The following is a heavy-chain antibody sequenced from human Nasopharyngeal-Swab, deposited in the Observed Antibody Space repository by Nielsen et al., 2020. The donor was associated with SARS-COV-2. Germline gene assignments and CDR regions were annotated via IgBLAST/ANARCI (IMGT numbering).Heavy chain of an antibody. CDR3: TRDTFGPTDS. CDR1: GFSLSSYW. D-gene: IGHD2/OR15-2a*01. J-gene: IGHJ4*02. V-gene: IGHV3-74*01. CDR2: INPDGNTI. Sequence: GGSLRLSCAASGFSLSSYWMHWVRQAPGKGLSWVSRINPDGNTINYADSVKGRFTISRDTAKNTLYLQMSSLRVEDTAVYYCTRDTFGPTDSWGQGTLVTASS.